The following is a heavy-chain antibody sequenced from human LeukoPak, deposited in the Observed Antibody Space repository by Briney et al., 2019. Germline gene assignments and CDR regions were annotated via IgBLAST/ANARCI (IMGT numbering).Heavy chain of an antibody. CDR2: ISWNSGSI. V-gene: IGHV3-9*01. CDR3: VRIGSFDY. CDR1: GFTFDDYA. Sequence: PGRSLRLPRAASGFTFDDYAMHWVRQAPGKGLEWVSGISWNSGSIGYADSVKGRFTISRDNAKNSLYLQMNSLRAEDTALYYCVRIGSFDYWGQGTLVTVSS. J-gene: IGHJ4*02.